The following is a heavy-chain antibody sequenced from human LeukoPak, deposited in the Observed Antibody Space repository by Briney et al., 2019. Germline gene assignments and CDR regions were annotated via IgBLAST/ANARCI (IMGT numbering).Heavy chain of an antibody. Sequence: GGSLRLSCAASGFTFSSYGMHWVRQAPGEGLEWVALVSSDGSNKYADSVKGRFTISRDNSKNTLYLEMNSLRADDTAVYYCARGRWEPLPDYWGQGTLVTVSS. D-gene: IGHD1-26*01. CDR1: GFTFSSYG. CDR3: ARGRWEPLPDY. J-gene: IGHJ4*02. V-gene: IGHV3-30*19. CDR2: VSSDGSNK.